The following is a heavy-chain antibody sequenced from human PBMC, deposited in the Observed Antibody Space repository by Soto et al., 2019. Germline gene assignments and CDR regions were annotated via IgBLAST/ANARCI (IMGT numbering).Heavy chain of an antibody. CDR3: AIFLREVRPAMIPGAY. J-gene: IGHJ4*02. V-gene: IGHV3-30*03. D-gene: IGHD3-16*01. CDR2: ISYDGSNK. CDR1: GFTFSNYG. Sequence: QVELVESGGGVVQPGRSLRLSCAASGFTFSNYGMHWVRQAPGKGLEWAAVISYDGSNKYYADSVKGRFSISRDNSKNALSLQMNSLRAEDTAVYYCAIFLREVRPAMIPGAYCGQGTLVTVSS.